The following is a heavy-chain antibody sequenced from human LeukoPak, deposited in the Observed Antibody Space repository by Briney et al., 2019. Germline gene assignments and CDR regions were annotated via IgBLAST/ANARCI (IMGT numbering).Heavy chain of an antibody. CDR3: ARDDVDYGGNN. V-gene: IGHV1-18*01. J-gene: IGHJ4*02. CDR1: GYTFTSYG. CDR2: ISAYNGNT. D-gene: IGHD4-23*01. Sequence: ASAKVSCXASGYTFTSYGISWVRQAPGQGLEWMGWISAYNGNTNYAQKLQGRVTMTTDTSTSTAYMELRSLRSDDAAVYYCARDDVDYGGNNWGQGTLVTVSS.